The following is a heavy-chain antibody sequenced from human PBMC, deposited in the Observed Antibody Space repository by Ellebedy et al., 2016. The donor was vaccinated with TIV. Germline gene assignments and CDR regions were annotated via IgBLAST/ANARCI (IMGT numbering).Heavy chain of an antibody. CDR1: GGSISSGGYY. CDR3: ARGRTYGSGSYVDY. J-gene: IGHJ4*02. CDR2: IYYSGST. Sequence: SETLSLTXTVSGGSISSGGYYWSWIRQHPGKGLEWIGYIYYSGSTYYNPSLKSRVTISVDTSKNQFSLKLSSVTAADTAVYYCARGRTYGSGSYVDYWGQGTLVTVSS. V-gene: IGHV4-31*03. D-gene: IGHD3-10*01.